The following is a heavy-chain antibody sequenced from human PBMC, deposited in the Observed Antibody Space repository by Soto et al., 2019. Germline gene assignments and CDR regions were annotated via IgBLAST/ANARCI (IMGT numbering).Heavy chain of an antibody. CDR1: GYTFTSYG. D-gene: IGHD2-15*01. CDR2: ISAYKGNT. J-gene: IGHJ4*02. CDR3: ARGVGPVDY. Sequence: QGQLVQAGADVKKPGASVKVSCNASGYTFTSYGISWVRQAPGQGREWMGWISAYKGNTNYAQKLRGRVTMTTDTSTSTDYRELRRVRSDDAAVYYCARGVGPVDYWGQGTLVTVSS. V-gene: IGHV1-18*01.